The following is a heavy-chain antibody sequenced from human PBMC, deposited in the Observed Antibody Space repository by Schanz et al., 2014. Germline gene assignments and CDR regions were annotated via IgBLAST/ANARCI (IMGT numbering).Heavy chain of an antibody. J-gene: IGHJ5*02. CDR3: ARPALWFGDNCFDP. Sequence: EVQLVESGGDLVQPGGSLRLSCAASEFTFSTDAMSWVRQAPGKGLEWVSAISGSGGTIYYADSVKGRFTISRDNAKNTLYLQMNSLRAEDTAVYYCARPALWFGDNCFDPWGQGTLVTVSS. D-gene: IGHD3-10*01. CDR1: EFTFSTDA. V-gene: IGHV3-23*04. CDR2: ISGSGGTI.